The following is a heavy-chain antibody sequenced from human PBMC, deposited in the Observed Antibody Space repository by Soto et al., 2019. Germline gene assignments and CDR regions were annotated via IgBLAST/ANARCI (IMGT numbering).Heavy chain of an antibody. V-gene: IGHV4-31*03. J-gene: IGHJ4*02. CDR3: ASGHDAYKVRY. Sequence: QVQLQESGPGLVKPSQTLSLTCTVSGGSISSGGTGSYWTWIRQLPGKGLEWIGYIYYTGNTHYTPSLKSRPTISRDTSENQFSLKLTSVTAADTAVYFCASGHDAYKVRYWGQGTLVTVSS. D-gene: IGHD1-1*01. CDR1: GGSISSGGTGSY. CDR2: IYYTGNT.